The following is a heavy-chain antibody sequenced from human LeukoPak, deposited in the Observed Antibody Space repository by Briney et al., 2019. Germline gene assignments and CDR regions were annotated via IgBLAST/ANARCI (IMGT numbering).Heavy chain of an antibody. J-gene: IGHJ6*02. CDR2: IYHSAST. V-gene: IGHV4-59*01. CDR3: ARDCGGMDV. CDR1: GGSISSNY. Sequence: SETLSLTCTVSGGSISSNYWRWIRQRPGKGLDCIGYIYHSASTNYNPSLHSRVTISVDPSKNQFSLKLSSVTAADTAVYYCARDCGGMDVWGQGTTVTVSS.